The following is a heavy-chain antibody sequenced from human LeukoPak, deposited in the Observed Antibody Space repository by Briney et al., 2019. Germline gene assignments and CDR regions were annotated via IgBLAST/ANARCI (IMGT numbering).Heavy chain of an antibody. CDR3: AKDAHPTVTTRFDYFDY. V-gene: IGHV3-33*06. D-gene: IGHD4-11*01. CDR2: IWYDGSHQ. CDR1: GFPFSGSG. Sequence: GGSLRLSCAASGFPFSGSGMHWVRQAPGKGLEWVAVIWYDGSHQYYADSVKGRFTISRDNSKNTLDLQMNSLRVEDTAVYYCAKDAHPTVTTRFDYFDYWGQGTLVTVSS. J-gene: IGHJ4*02.